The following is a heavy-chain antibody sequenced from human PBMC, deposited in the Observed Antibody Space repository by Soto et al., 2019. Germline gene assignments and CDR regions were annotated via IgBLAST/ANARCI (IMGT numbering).Heavy chain of an antibody. CDR2: ISYDGSNK. J-gene: IGHJ6*02. CDR3: AKARVGATLYYYGMDV. D-gene: IGHD1-26*01. CDR1: GFTFSSYG. V-gene: IGHV3-30*18. Sequence: GGSLRLSCAASGFTFSSYGMHWVRQAPGKGLEWVAVISYDGSNKYYADSVKGRFTISRDNSKNTLYLQMNSLRAEDTAVYYCAKARVGATLYYYGMDVWGQGTTVTVSS.